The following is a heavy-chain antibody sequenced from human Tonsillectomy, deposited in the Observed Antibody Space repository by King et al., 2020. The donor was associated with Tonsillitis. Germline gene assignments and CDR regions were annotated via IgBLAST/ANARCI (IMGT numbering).Heavy chain of an antibody. D-gene: IGHD1-26*01. CDR2: ISGSGDTS. V-gene: IGHV3-23*04. Sequence: VQLVESGGGLVQPGGSLRLSCVASGVTFSSYAMNWVRQAPGKGLEWVSAISGSGDTSYYVDSVKGRFTISRDNSKNTIYLQMNSLRAEDTALYYGAQGVAWVGATTFIVYWGQGTLVTVSS. CDR3: AQGVAWVGATTFIVY. J-gene: IGHJ4*02. CDR1: GVTFSSYA.